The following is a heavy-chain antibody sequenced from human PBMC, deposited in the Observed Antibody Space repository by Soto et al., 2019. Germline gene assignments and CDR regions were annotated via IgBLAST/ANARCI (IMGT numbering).Heavy chain of an antibody. CDR3: ARADSSGYYYGLFDY. CDR1: GFTFSSYA. CDR2: ISYDGSNK. D-gene: IGHD3-22*01. Sequence: GGSLRLSCAASGFTFSSYAMHWVRQAPGKGLEWVAVISYDGSNKYYAGSVKGRFTISRDNSKNTLYLQMNSLRAEDTAVYYCARADSSGYYYGLFDYWGQGTLVTVSS. V-gene: IGHV3-30-3*01. J-gene: IGHJ4*02.